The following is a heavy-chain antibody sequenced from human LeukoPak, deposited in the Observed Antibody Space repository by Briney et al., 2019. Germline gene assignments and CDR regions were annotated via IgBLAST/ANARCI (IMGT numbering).Heavy chain of an antibody. CDR1: GYSISSGYY. J-gene: IGHJ4*02. CDR2: IYHSGST. V-gene: IGHV4-38-2*02. Sequence: SETLSLTCTVSGYSISSGYYWGWIRQPPGKGLEWIGSIYHSGSTYYNPSLKSRVTISVDTSKNQFSLKLSSVTAADTAVYYCASWIGMVWGSFDYWGQGTLVTVSS. D-gene: IGHD3-16*01. CDR3: ASWIGMVWGSFDY.